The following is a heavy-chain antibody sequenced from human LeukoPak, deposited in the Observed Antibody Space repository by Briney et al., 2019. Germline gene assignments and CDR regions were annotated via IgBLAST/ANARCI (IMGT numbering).Heavy chain of an antibody. D-gene: IGHD3-22*01. Sequence: PSETLSLTCAVSGGSISSYDWSWIRQPPGKGLEWVGYIYYSGSTNYNPSLKSRVTISVNTSKNQFSLKLSSVTAADTAVYYCARVRVDSSGYPFDYWGQGTLVTVSS. CDR3: ARVRVDSSGYPFDY. CDR2: IYYSGST. CDR1: GGSISSYD. J-gene: IGHJ4*02. V-gene: IGHV4-59*01.